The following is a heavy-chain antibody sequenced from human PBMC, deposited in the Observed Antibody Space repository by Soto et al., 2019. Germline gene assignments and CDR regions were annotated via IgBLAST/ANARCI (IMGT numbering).Heavy chain of an antibody. D-gene: IGHD6-19*01. CDR2: ISSSSGAI. CDR1: GFTFSSYN. V-gene: IGHV3-48*02. J-gene: IGHJ4*02. CDR3: ARIPWYSSGWYRGGFDY. Sequence: EVQLVESGGALVQPGGSLRLSCAASGFTFSSYNMNWVRQAPGKGLEWVSYISSSSGAIYYADSVKGRFTISRDNAKNSLYLQMNSLRDEDTAVYYCARIPWYSSGWYRGGFDYWGQGTLVTVSS.